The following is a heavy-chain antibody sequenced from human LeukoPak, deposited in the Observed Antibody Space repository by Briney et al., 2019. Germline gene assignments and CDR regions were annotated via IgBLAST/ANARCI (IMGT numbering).Heavy chain of an antibody. Sequence: PSETLSLTCIVSGGSISSGGYYWSWIRQHPRKGLEWIGYIYYSGSTYYNPSLKSRVTISVDTSKNQFSLKLSSVTAADTAVYYCARDASGYDYIDYWGQGTLVTVSS. CDR3: ARDASGYDYIDY. D-gene: IGHD5-12*01. V-gene: IGHV4-31*03. J-gene: IGHJ4*02. CDR1: GGSISSGGYY. CDR2: IYYSGST.